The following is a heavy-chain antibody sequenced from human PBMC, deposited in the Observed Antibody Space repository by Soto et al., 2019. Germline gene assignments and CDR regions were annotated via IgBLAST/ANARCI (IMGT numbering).Heavy chain of an antibody. V-gene: IGHV1-46*01. CDR2: INPNGGST. J-gene: IGHJ4*02. Sequence: QVQVVQSGAEVKKPGASVKVSCKTSGYTFTNYHVHWVRQAPGQGLEWMGAINPNGGSTTYAQHLRGRVTMTSDSSTSTVYMEMGSLRCDDSAVYYCALPKNTLGWYNFWGQGTLVTVS. CDR3: ALPKNTLGWYNF. D-gene: IGHD6-19*01. CDR1: GYTFTNYH.